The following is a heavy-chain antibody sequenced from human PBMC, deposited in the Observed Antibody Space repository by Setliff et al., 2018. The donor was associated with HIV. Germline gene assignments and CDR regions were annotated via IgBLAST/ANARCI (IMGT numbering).Heavy chain of an antibody. CDR2: IAYSGTTMYT. V-gene: IGHV4-39*07. J-gene: IGHJ4*02. CDR1: GGSFIGSSFQ. Sequence: PSETLSLTCTVSGGSFIGSSFQSTWIRQTPGKGLEWIADIAYSGTTMYTNYNPSLESRVIVSEDTSRDQFFLKPTSVTADDTAIYYCARGPPFAYWGQGLLVTVSS. CDR3: ARGPPFAY.